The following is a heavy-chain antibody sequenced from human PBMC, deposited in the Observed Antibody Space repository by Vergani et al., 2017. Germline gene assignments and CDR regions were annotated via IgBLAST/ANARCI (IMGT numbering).Heavy chain of an antibody. V-gene: IGHV1-69*12. CDR3: ARXNPSETTMFILDY. J-gene: IGHJ4*02. Sequence: VQLVQSGAEVKKPGSSVKVSCKTSGGTFSNFGFSWVRQAPGQGLEWMGGLIPLFGTTNYAQQFQGRITITAGASTRTVYMELSSLTSEDTAVYYCARXNPSETTMFILDYWGQGTLVSVSS. CDR2: LIPLFGTT. CDR1: GGTFSNFG. D-gene: IGHD5-18*01.